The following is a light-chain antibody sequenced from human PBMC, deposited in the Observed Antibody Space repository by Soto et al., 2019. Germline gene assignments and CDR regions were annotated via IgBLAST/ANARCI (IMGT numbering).Light chain of an antibody. CDR3: LQSSSTPPFT. Sequence: DIQMTQSPSSLSASVGDRVTMTCRARQPISIYLNWYQQKTGRSPKILIYAASRLRSGVPSRFSADGSGTDFTLTISSLQPEDFATYYCLQSSSTPPFTFGPGTKVDLK. J-gene: IGKJ3*01. CDR1: QPISIY. CDR2: AAS. V-gene: IGKV1-39*01.